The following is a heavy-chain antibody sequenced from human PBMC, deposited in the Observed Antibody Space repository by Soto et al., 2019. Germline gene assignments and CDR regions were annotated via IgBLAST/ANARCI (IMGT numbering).Heavy chain of an antibody. CDR1: GYTFTSYY. J-gene: IGHJ3*02. CDR2: IHPSGGST. D-gene: IGHD3-22*01. Sequence: ASVKVSWKASGYTFTSYYMHWARQAPGQGLEWMGIIHPSGGSTSYAQKFQGRVTMTRDTSTSTVYMELSSLRSEDTAVYYCARAHYDSSGSGGAFEIWGQGTMVTVSS. V-gene: IGHV1-46*01. CDR3: ARAHYDSSGSGGAFEI.